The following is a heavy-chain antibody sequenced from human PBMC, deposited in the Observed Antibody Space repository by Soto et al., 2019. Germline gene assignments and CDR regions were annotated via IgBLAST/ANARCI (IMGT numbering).Heavy chain of an antibody. D-gene: IGHD5-18*01. J-gene: IGHJ4*02. CDR2: IIPIFGTA. Sequence: QVQLVQSGAEVKKPGSSVKVSCKASGGTFSSYAISWVRQAPGQGLEWMGGIIPIFGTANYAQKFQGRVTITADESTSAAYMELSSLSSEDTAVYYCATHRDTAMVPAYFDYWGQGTLVTVSS. CDR1: GGTFSSYA. CDR3: ATHRDTAMVPAYFDY. V-gene: IGHV1-69*12.